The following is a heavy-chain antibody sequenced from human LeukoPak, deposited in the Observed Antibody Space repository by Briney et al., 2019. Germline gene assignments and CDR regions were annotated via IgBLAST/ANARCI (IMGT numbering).Heavy chain of an antibody. V-gene: IGHV1-69*13. CDR1: GGTFSSYA. J-gene: IGHJ4*02. CDR3: ARESHYYGSGSRDFDY. D-gene: IGHD3-10*01. Sequence: ASVTVSCKASGGTFSSYAISWVRQAPGQGLEWMGGIIPIFGTANYAQKFQGRVTITADESTSTAYMELSSLRSEDTAVYYCARESHYYGSGSRDFDYWGQGTLVTVSS. CDR2: IIPIFGTA.